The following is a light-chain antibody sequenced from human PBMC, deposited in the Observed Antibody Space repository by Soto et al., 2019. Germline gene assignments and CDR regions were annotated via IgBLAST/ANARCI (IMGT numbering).Light chain of an antibody. Sequence: EIVLTQSPATLSLSPGERATLSCRASQSVRSYLAWYRQKPGQAPRLLIYGASSRATGIPDRFSGSGSGTDFTLTISRLEPEDFAVCYCQQYGSSLTCGGGTKVDIK. CDR2: GAS. J-gene: IGKJ4*01. CDR1: QSVRSY. CDR3: QQYGSSLT. V-gene: IGKV3-20*01.